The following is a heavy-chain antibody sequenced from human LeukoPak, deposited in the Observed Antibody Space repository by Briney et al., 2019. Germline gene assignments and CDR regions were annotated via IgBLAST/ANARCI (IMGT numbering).Heavy chain of an antibody. Sequence: SETLSLTCTVSGGSISSNNYYWGWIRQPPGKGLECIETINYSGDTYYNPSLKRRVTISVDSSKSQISLKLSSVTAADTAVYYCVRLQAVTGNFDSWGQGALVTVSS. CDR1: GGSISSNNYY. V-gene: IGHV4-39*07. CDR3: VRLQAVTGNFDS. D-gene: IGHD1-20*01. J-gene: IGHJ4*02. CDR2: INYSGDT.